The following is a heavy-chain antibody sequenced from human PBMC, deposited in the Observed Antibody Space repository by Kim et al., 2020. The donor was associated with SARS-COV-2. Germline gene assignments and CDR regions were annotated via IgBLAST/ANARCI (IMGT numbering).Heavy chain of an antibody. Sequence: SVKVSCKASGGTFSSYAISWVRQAPGQGLEWMGGIIPIFGTANYAQKFQGRVTITADESTSTAYMELSSLRSEDTAVYYCAREVDSYGSRYDYYYYYGMDVWGQGTTVTVSS. CDR1: GGTFSSYA. V-gene: IGHV1-69*13. D-gene: IGHD5-18*01. J-gene: IGHJ6*02. CDR3: AREVDSYGSRYDYYYYYGMDV. CDR2: IIPIFGTA.